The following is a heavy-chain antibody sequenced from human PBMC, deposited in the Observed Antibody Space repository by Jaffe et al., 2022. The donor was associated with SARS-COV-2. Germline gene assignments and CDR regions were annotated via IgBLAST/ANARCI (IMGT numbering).Heavy chain of an antibody. J-gene: IGHJ6*02. D-gene: IGHD6-19*01. CDR1: GDSVSSNSAA. Sequence: QVQLQQSGPGLVKPSQTLSLTCAISGDSVSSNSAAWNWIRQSPSRGLEWLGRTYYRSKWYNDYAVSVKSRITINPDTSKNQFSLQLNSVTPEDTAVYYCARISARIAVAGYYGMDVWGQGTTVTVSS. CDR2: TYYRSKWYN. CDR3: ARISARIAVAGYYGMDV. V-gene: IGHV6-1*01.